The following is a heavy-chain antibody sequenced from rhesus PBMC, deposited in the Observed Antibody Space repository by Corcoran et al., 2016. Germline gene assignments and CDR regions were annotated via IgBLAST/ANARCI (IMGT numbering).Heavy chain of an antibody. CDR1: GGSVSSGHW. CDR3: ARGSTVDY. V-gene: IGHV4-65*01. J-gene: IGHJ4*01. CDR2: ISCSSAAT. Sequence: QVQLQESGPGLVKPSETLSLTCAVSGGSVSSGHWWNWIRQPPGKGLEWIGFISCSSAATYYNPSLKSRVTFSRDTSKNHFSLRLNSVTAADTAVYYCARGSTVDYWGPGVLVTVSS.